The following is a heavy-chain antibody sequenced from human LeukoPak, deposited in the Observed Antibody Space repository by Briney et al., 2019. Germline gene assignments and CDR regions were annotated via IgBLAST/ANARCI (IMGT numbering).Heavy chain of an antibody. D-gene: IGHD1-7*01. J-gene: IGHJ6*03. V-gene: IGHV4-4*07. CDR3: ARDRPDPPPGETTSYYYYMDV. Sequence: SETLSLTCTVSAGSISSYYWSWIRQPAGKGLEWIGRIYTSGSTNYNPSLKSRVTISVDTSKNQFSLKLSSVTAADTAVYYCARDRPDPPPGETTSYYYYMDVWGKGTTVTVSS. CDR1: AGSISSYY. CDR2: IYTSGST.